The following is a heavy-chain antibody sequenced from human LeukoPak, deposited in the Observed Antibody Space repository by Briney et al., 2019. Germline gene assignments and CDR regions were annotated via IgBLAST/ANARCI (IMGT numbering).Heavy chain of an antibody. CDR3: TTSPYGSGSYLD. D-gene: IGHD3-10*01. CDR2: IKSKTDGGTT. V-gene: IGHV3-15*01. CDR1: GFTFSNAW. J-gene: IGHJ4*02. Sequence: GGSLRLSCAASGFTFSNAWMSWVRQAPGKGLEWVGRIKSKTDGGTTDYAAPVKGRFTISRDVSKNTLYLQMNSLKTEDTAVYYCTTSPYGSGSYLDWGQGALVTVSS.